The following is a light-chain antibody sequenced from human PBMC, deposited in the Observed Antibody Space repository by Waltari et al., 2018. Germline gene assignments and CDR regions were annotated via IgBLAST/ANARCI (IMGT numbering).Light chain of an antibody. CDR3: QQYFITPFT. J-gene: IGKJ3*01. CDR2: WAA. Sequence: DIVMSQSPDSLAVSLGERATINCRSSQSIMYSSNNKNFLAWYQQKPGQSPKLPIYWAATRQSGVPDRFTGSWSGTDFTLTITSVQPEDVAIYYCQQYFITPFTFGPGTKVEIK. CDR1: QSIMYSSNNKNF. V-gene: IGKV4-1*01.